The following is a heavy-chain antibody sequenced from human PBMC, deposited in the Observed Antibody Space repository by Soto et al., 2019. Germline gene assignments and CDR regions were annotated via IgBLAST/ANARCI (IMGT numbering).Heavy chain of an antibody. V-gene: IGHV3-23*01. CDR3: AKDVVPAAIYYYYYYMDV. D-gene: IGHD2-2*02. CDR1: GFTFSSYA. J-gene: IGHJ6*03. CDR2: ISGSGGST. Sequence: GGSLRLSCAASGFTFSSYAVSWVRQAPGKGLEWVSAISGSGGSTYYADSVKGRFTISRDNSKNTLYLQMNSLRAEDTAVYYCAKDVVPAAIYYYYYYMDVWGKGTTVTVSS.